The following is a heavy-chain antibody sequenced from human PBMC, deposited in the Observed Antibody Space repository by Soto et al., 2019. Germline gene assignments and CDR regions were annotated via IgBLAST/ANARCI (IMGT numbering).Heavy chain of an antibody. J-gene: IGHJ6*02. CDR1: GGSFSGYY. V-gene: IGHV4-34*01. Sequence: SETLSLTCAVYGGSFSGYYWSWIRQPPGKGLEWIGEINHSGSTNYNPSLKSRVTISVDTSKNQFSLKLSSVTAADTAVYYCARAKVVVPAYKYYYHYGMDVWGQGTTVTVSS. CDR2: INHSGST. CDR3: ARAKVVVPAYKYYYHYGMDV. D-gene: IGHD2-2*01.